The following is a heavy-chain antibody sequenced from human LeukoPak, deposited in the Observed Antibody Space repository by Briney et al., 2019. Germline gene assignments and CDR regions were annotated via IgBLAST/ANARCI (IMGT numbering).Heavy chain of an antibody. J-gene: IGHJ5*02. D-gene: IGHD3-3*01. CDR3: ARGTLRFLEWLCWFGP. V-gene: IGHV1-46*01. Sequence: GASVRVSCKASGYTFTSYYMHWVRQAPGQGLEWMGIINPSGGSTSYAQKFQGRVTMTRDTSTSTVYMELSSLRSEDTAVYYCARGTLRFLEWLCWFGPWGQGTLVTVSS. CDR1: GYTFTSYY. CDR2: INPSGGST.